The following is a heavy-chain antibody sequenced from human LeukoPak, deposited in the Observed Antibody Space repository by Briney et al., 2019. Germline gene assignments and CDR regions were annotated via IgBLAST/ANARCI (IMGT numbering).Heavy chain of an antibody. V-gene: IGHV4-34*01. D-gene: IGHD6-19*01. Sequence: KPSETLSLTCAVYGGSFSDYYWSWIRQPPGKGLEWIGEINHSGSTNYNPSLKSRVTISVDTSKNQFSLKLSSVTDADTAVYYCARGQWLDNYWGQGTLVTVSS. J-gene: IGHJ4*02. CDR2: INHSGST. CDR1: GGSFSDYY. CDR3: ARGQWLDNY.